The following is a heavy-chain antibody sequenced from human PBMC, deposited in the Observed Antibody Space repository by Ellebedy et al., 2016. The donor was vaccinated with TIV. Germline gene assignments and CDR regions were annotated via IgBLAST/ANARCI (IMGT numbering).Heavy chain of an antibody. Sequence: GESLKISXAGSGFSFRSYSMNWVRQAPGKGLEWVSSISSTSSYIYYADSVRGRFTISRDNAKNSLYLQINSLRAEDTAVYYCARERAASITPHWFHPWGPGTLVIVSS. V-gene: IGHV3-21*01. D-gene: IGHD6-25*01. J-gene: IGHJ5*02. CDR2: ISSTSSYI. CDR1: GFSFRSYS. CDR3: ARERAASITPHWFHP.